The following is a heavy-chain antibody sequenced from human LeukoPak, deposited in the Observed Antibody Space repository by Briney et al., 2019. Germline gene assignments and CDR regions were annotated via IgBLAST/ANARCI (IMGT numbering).Heavy chain of an antibody. CDR3: AKAFGNGVSGGNRFFDY. Sequence: PGGSLRLSCAASGFTLSSYAMSWVRQAPGKGLEWVSALSISGDNTYYADSVKGPFTISRDSSKNTLYLQMNSLRIDDTAVYYCAKAFGNGVSGGNRFFDYWGKGTLVTVSS. CDR2: LSISGDNT. V-gene: IGHV3-23*01. CDR1: GFTLSSYA. J-gene: IGHJ4*02. D-gene: IGHD4-23*01.